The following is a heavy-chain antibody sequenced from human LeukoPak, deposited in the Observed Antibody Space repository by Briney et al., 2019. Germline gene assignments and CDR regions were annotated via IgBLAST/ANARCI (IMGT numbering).Heavy chain of an antibody. Sequence: GGSLRLSCAASGFTFSTYNMNWVRQAPGKGLEWVSSISSSSSYIYYADPVKGRFTISRDNAKNSLYLQMNSLRAEDTAVYYCARDDAPLGTGGAFDIWGQGTMVTVSS. CDR1: GFTFSTYN. CDR3: ARDDAPLGTGGAFDI. CDR2: ISSSSSYI. D-gene: IGHD2-8*02. V-gene: IGHV3-21*01. J-gene: IGHJ3*02.